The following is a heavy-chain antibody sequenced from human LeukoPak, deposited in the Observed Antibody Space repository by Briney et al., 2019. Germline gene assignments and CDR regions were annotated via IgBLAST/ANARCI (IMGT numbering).Heavy chain of an antibody. CDR1: GFTFSSYW. J-gene: IGHJ4*02. CDR2: IKQDGSEK. D-gene: IGHD6-6*01. CDR3: ATRWGYSGSYYFDY. V-gene: IGHV3-7*01. Sequence: GGSLRLSCAASGFTFSSYWMSWVRQAPGEGLEWVANIKQDGSEKYYVDSVKGRFTISRDNAKNSLYLQMNSLRAEDTAVYYCATRWGYSGSYYFDYWGQGTLVTVSS.